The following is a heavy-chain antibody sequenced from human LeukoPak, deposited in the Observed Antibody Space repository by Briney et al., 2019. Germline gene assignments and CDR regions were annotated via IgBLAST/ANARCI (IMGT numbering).Heavy chain of an antibody. V-gene: IGHV1-2*02. CDR1: GYTFTSYA. CDR3: ARNGGWNDAAFDI. J-gene: IGHJ3*02. D-gene: IGHD1-1*01. CDR2: VNPNSGGT. Sequence: GASVKVSCKASGYTFTSYAMNWVRQAPGQGLEWMGWVNPNSGGTNYAQKFQGRVTMTRDTSISTAYMELSRLRSDDTAVYYCARNGGWNDAAFDIWGQGTMVTVSS.